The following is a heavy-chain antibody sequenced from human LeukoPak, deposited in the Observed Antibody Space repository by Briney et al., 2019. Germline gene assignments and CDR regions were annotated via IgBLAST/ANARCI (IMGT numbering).Heavy chain of an antibody. CDR3: ARRHFYGSGSYFSFDY. Sequence: ASMKVSCKASGYPFTTYDINWVRQATGQGLEWMGWMNPNSGNTGYAQKFQGRVTITRNTSINTAYMELSSLRSEDTAVYYCARRHFYGSGSYFSFDYWGQGTLVTVSS. CDR2: MNPNSGNT. D-gene: IGHD3-10*01. J-gene: IGHJ4*02. V-gene: IGHV1-8*03. CDR1: GYPFTTYD.